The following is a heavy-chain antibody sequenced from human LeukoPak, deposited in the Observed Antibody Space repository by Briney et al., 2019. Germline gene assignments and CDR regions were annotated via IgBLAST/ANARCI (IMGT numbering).Heavy chain of an antibody. J-gene: IGHJ4*02. Sequence: PGGSLRLSCAASEFTFSSYSMNWVRQAPGKGLEWVSSISSSSSYIYYADSVKGRFTISRDNAKNSLYLQMNSLRAEDTAVYYCARGKDCSGGSCYSGTRTNDYWGQGTLVTVSS. V-gene: IGHV3-21*01. D-gene: IGHD2-15*01. CDR3: ARGKDCSGGSCYSGTRTNDY. CDR2: ISSSSSYI. CDR1: EFTFSSYS.